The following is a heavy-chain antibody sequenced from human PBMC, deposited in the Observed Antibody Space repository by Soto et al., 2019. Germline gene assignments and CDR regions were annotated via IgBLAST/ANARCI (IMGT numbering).Heavy chain of an antibody. J-gene: IGHJ5*02. CDR2: ISYDGSNK. Sequence: GGSLRLSCAVSGFTFSSYGMHWVRQAPGKGLEWVAVISYDGSNKYYADSVKGRFTISRDNSKNTLYLQMNNLRAEDTAVYYCAREIMQNWFDPWGQGTLVTVSS. CDR3: AREIMQNWFDP. D-gene: IGHD3-16*01. CDR1: GFTFSSYG. V-gene: IGHV3-30*03.